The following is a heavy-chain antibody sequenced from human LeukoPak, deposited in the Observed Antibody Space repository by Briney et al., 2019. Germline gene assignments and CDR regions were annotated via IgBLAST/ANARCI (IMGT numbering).Heavy chain of an antibody. D-gene: IGHD6-13*01. Sequence: GRSLRLSCAASGFTFSSYAMHWVRQAPGKGLEWVAVISYDGSNKYYADSVKGRFTISRDNSKNTLYLQMNSLRAEDTAVYYCARALIAAAESDYWGQGTLVTVSS. V-gene: IGHV3-30*04. J-gene: IGHJ4*02. CDR2: ISYDGSNK. CDR3: ARALIAAAESDY. CDR1: GFTFSSYA.